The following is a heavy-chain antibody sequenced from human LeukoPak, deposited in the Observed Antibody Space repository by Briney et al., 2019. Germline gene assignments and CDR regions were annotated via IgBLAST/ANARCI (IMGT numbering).Heavy chain of an antibody. Sequence: SVKVSCKASGGTFSSYTIGWVRQAPGQGLEWMGRIIPILGIANYAQKFQGRVTITADKSTSTAYMELSSLRSEDTAVYYCAREAIFGVVIIKGNWFDPWGQGTLVTVSS. J-gene: IGHJ5*02. CDR3: AREAIFGVVIIKGNWFDP. D-gene: IGHD3-3*01. V-gene: IGHV1-69*04. CDR2: IIPILGIA. CDR1: GGTFSSYT.